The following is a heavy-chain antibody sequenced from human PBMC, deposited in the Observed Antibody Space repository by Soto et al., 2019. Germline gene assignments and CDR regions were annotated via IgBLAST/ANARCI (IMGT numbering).Heavy chain of an antibody. V-gene: IGHV4-4*02. CDR3: VRVSGNGWKDY. CDR1: GVANVRSSR. J-gene: IGHJ4*02. D-gene: IGHD3-10*01. CDR2: IDPSGST. Sequence: SETLCLNWHVSGVANVRSSRWNWVRQPPGKGLERIGEIDPSGSTNYNPSLKSRVTMSVDKPKNQFSLKLSSVTAADTAVYYCVRVSGNGWKDYWGQGTLVTVSS.